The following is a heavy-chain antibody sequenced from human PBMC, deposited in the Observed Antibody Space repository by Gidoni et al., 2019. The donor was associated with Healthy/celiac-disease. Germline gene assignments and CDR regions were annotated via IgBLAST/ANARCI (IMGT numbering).Heavy chain of an antibody. J-gene: IGHJ5*02. CDR3: AREGATVTRGGFDP. CDR2: IYTSGST. V-gene: IGHV4-61*02. D-gene: IGHD4-17*01. Sequence: QVQLQESGPGLVKPSQTLSLTCTVSGGSISSGSYYWSWIRQPAGKGLEWIGRIYTSGSTNYNPSLKSRVTISVDTSKNQFSLKLSSVTAADTAVYYCAREGATVTRGGFDPWGQGTLVTVSS. CDR1: GGSISSGSYY.